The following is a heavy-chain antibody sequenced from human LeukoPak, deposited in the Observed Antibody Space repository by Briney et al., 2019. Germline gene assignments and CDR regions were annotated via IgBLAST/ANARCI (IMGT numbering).Heavy chain of an antibody. CDR3: ARGPYCGGDCYFAS. CDR1: SGSISNYY. V-gene: IGHV4-4*07. CDR2: IYTSGTT. J-gene: IGHJ5*01. D-gene: IGHD2-21*01. Sequence: PSETLSLTCTVSSGSISNYYWSWIRQPAGKGLEWIGRIYTSGTTNYNPSLKSRVTMSVDTSKNQFSLKLSSVTAADTAVYYCARGPYCGGDCYFASWGQGTLVTVSS.